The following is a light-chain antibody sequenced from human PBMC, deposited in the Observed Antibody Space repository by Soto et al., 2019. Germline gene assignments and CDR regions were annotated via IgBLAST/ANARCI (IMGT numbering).Light chain of an antibody. J-gene: IGKJ1*01. CDR3: QQYAGSPGT. CDR2: GAS. CDR1: QTISSDY. Sequence: ELVLTQSPGTLSLSPGERATLSCRASQTISSDYLAWYQQKPGQTPRLIIYGASRRATGIPDRFSGSGSGTDFTLTISGLETEDCAVYYCQQYAGSPGTFGQGTKVEIK. V-gene: IGKV3-20*01.